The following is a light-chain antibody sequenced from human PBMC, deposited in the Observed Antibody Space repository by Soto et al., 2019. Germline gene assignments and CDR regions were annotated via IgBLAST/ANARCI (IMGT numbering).Light chain of an antibody. CDR2: DVN. V-gene: IGLV2-11*01. J-gene: IGLJ2*01. CDR1: SSDVGAYNF. Sequence: QSALTQPRSVSGSPGQSVTISCTGTSSDVGAYNFVSWYQQHPGKAPKLMIYDVNKRPSGVPDRFSGSKSGNTASLTISGLQAEDEADYYCCSYAGPYILGVFGGGTKLTVL. CDR3: CSYAGPYILGV.